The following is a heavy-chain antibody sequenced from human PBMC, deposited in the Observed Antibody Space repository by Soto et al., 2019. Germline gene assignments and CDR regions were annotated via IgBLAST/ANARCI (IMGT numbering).Heavy chain of an antibody. J-gene: IGHJ4*02. V-gene: IGHV3-30-3*01. D-gene: IGHD4-4*01. CDR3: ARTTVVTGTPEFDY. Sequence: QVQLVESGGGVVQPGRSLRLSCAASGFTFSDFNMHWVRQAPGKGLEWVAVLSYDGSNKYADSVKGRFTISRDNSKNTLYLQVNRLRTEDTAVYYCARTTVVTGTPEFDYWGQGTLVTVSS. CDR1: GFTFSDFN. CDR2: LSYDGSNK.